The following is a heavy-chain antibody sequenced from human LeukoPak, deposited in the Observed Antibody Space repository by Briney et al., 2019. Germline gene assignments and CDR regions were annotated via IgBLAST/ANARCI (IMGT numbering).Heavy chain of an antibody. V-gene: IGHV4-59*01. D-gene: IGHD6-13*01. J-gene: IGHJ3*02. CDR1: NDSINDYY. Sequence: SETLSLTCTVSNDSINDYYWNWIRQPPGKGLEWIGVVSNSGSTNYNPSLKSRAIISIDTSKRQFSLKLRSVTAADSGVDYCARYEVGSSWAQAFDIWGQGTMVTVSS. CDR3: ARYEVGSSWAQAFDI. CDR2: VSNSGST.